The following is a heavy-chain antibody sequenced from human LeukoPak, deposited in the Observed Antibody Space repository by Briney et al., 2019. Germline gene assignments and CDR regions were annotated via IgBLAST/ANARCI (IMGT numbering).Heavy chain of an antibody. CDR3: ARDGAAGDISYYDYYMDV. Sequence: GGSLRLSCAASGINVSSNYMSWVRRAPGKGLEWVSVIYSSGTTYYADSVRGRFSISRDNFKNTVYLQMNSLRAEDTAVYYCARDGAAGDISYYDYYMDVWGKGTTVTVSS. CDR2: IYSSGTT. J-gene: IGHJ6*03. V-gene: IGHV3-53*01. CDR1: GINVSSNY. D-gene: IGHD3-10*01.